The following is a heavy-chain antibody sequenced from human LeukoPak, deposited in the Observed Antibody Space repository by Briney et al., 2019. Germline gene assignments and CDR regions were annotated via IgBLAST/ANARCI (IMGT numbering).Heavy chain of an antibody. CDR2: IYYSGST. J-gene: IGHJ4*02. Sequence: SETLSLTCTVSGGSISSSSYCWGWIRQPPGKGPEWIGSIYYSGSTYYNPSLKSRVTISVDTSKNQFSLKLSSVTAADTAVYYCARRSAKYYYGSGSYFDYWGQGTLVTVSS. CDR1: GGSISSSSYC. D-gene: IGHD3-10*01. CDR3: ARRSAKYYYGSGSYFDY. V-gene: IGHV4-39*01.